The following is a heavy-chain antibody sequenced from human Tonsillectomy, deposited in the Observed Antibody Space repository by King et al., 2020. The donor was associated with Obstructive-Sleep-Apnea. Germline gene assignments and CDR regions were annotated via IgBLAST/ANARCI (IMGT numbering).Heavy chain of an antibody. CDR3: AKDRQGYQVSEY. CDR1: GFTFSSDS. J-gene: IGHJ4*02. D-gene: IGHD2-2*01. V-gene: IGHV3-30*02. Sequence: QLVQSGGGVVQPGGSLRLSCAAAGFTFSSDSMHWVRQAPGKGLEWLAFIRHDESNKYYADSVKGRFTISRDNSENTLYLQMNSLRAEDTALYYCAKDRQGYQVSEYWGQGTLVTVSS. CDR2: IRHDESNK.